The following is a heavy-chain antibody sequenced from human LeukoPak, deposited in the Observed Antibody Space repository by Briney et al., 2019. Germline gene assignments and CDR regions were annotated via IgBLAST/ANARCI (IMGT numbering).Heavy chain of an antibody. J-gene: IGHJ5*02. CDR3: AKGKSWFGDGRGWFDP. Sequence: PGGSLRLSCAASGFTFSSYSMNWVRQAPGKGLEWVSSISSSSYIYYADSVKGRFTISRDNSKNTLYLQMNSLRAEDTAVYYCAKGKSWFGDGRGWFDPWGQGTLVTVSS. D-gene: IGHD3-10*01. CDR1: GFTFSSYS. CDR2: ISSSSYI. V-gene: IGHV3-21*04.